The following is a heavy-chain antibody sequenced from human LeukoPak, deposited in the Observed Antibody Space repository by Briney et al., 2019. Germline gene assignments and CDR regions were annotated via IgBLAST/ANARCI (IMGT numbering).Heavy chain of an antibody. V-gene: IGHV1-18*01. CDR2: ISAYNGNT. J-gene: IGHJ4*02. CDR1: GYTFTIYG. CDR3: ASDQRIKQWLVTFDY. Sequence: GASVKVSCKASGYTFTIYGISWVRQAPGQGLEWMGWISAYNGNTNYAQKLQGRVTMTTDTSTSTAYMELRSLRSDDTAVYYCASDQRIKQWLVTFDYWGQGTLVTVSS. D-gene: IGHD6-19*01.